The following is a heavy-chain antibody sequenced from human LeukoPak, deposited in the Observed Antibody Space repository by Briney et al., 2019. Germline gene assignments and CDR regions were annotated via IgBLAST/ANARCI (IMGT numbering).Heavy chain of an antibody. CDR3: ARDRFHAVES. D-gene: IGHD3-16*01. CDR2: IKDDGTTT. V-gene: IGHV3-74*01. J-gene: IGHJ5*01. CDR1: GFTFTKNW. Sequence: GGSLRLSCAASGFTFTKNWMHWVRQAPGKGLVWVSLIKDDGTTTAYADSVKGRFTISKDNAKNTVYLQMNSLRAEDTAIYYCARDRFHAVESWGQGTLVTVSS.